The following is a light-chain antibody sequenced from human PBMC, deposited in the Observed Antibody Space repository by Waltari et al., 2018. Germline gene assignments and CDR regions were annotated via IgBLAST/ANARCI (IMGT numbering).Light chain of an antibody. V-gene: IGKV3-20*01. J-gene: IGKJ1*01. CDR2: DAS. CDR3: QRYGTLPAT. CDR1: ESGSRY. Sequence: SCRASESGSRYLALYHQKPVQAPSLHIYDASIRASGISDRFSGSGSGTDLSLTNSRLEPEDFAAYYCQRYGTLPATFGQGTKVRMK.